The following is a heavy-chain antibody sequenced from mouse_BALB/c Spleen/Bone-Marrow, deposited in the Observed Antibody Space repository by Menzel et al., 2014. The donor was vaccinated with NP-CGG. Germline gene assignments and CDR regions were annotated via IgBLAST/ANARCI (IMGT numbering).Heavy chain of an antibody. Sequence: VQLQQSGAELVKPGASVKLSCTASGFNIKDTYMHWVKQRPEQGLEWIGRIDPANGNTKYDPKFQGKATITAVTSSNTAYLQLSSLTSEDTAVYYCAKYGGLRYAMDYWGQGTSVTVSS. CDR2: IDPANGNT. CDR1: GFNIKDTY. CDR3: AKYGGLRYAMDY. V-gene: IGHV14-3*02. J-gene: IGHJ4*01. D-gene: IGHD2-4*01.